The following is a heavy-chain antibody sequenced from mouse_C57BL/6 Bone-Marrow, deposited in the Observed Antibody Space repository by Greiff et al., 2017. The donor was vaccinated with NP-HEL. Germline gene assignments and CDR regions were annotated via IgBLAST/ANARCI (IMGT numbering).Heavy chain of an antibody. CDR1: GFTFSDYG. Sequence: EVKLVESGGGLVKPGGSLKLSCAASGFTFSDYGMHWVRQAPEKGLEWVAYISSGSSTIYYADTVMGRFTISRDNAKNTLFLQMTSLRSEDTAMYYCARDGYSNYSFAYWGQGTLVTVSA. D-gene: IGHD2-5*01. J-gene: IGHJ3*01. CDR2: ISSGSSTI. V-gene: IGHV5-17*01. CDR3: ARDGYSNYSFAY.